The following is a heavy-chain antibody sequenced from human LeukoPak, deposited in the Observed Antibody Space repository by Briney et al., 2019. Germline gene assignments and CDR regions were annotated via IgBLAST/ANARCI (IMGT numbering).Heavy chain of an antibody. D-gene: IGHD2-21*01. Sequence: PGGSLRLSCAASACTFSSHWMSWVRHTPGKGLEWVANIKPDRNDTYYANSVKGRFTISRADSENSMYLQVNCLRAEQTAVYFCARDPGYSNWGAFDMWGQGTVVSVSS. CDR3: ARDPGYSNWGAFDM. V-gene: IGHV3-7*01. CDR2: IKPDRNDT. J-gene: IGHJ3*02. CDR1: ACTFSSHW.